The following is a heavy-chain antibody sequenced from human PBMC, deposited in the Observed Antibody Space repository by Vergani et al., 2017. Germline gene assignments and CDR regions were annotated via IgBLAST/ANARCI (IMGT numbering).Heavy chain of an antibody. CDR2: FHHTGMT. V-gene: IGHV4-38-2*02. J-gene: IGHJ6*03. Sequence: QVQLQESGPGLVKPSETLSLTCTVSNYSISRGYFWGWIRRPPGKGLEWIASFHHTGMTYNNPSLKSRVTISVDRSKNQFSLKLSSVTAADTAVYYCASLRDYYYMDVWGKGTTVTVSS. CDR3: ASLRDYYYMDV. D-gene: IGHD4-17*01. CDR1: NYSISRGYF.